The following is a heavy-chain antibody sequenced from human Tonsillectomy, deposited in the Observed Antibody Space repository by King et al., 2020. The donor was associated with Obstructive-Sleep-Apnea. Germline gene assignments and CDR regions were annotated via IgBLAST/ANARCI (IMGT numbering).Heavy chain of an antibody. J-gene: IGHJ5*02. CDR2: ISYSGST. Sequence: QLQESGPGLVKPSETLSLTCTVSGGSISSYYWSWIRQPPGKGLEWIGDISYSGSTNYNPSLKSRFTISVDTSKNQFSLKLSSVTAADTAVYYCAREALGYCTSSSCRAFDPWGQGTLVTVSS. CDR3: AREALGYCTSSSCRAFDP. CDR1: GGSISSYY. D-gene: IGHD2-2*01. V-gene: IGHV4-59*01.